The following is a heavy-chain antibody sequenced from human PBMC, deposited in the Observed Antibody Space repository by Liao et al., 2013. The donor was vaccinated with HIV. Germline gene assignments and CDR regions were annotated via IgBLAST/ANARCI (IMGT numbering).Heavy chain of an antibody. V-gene: IGHV4-30-2*01. CDR3: ARSSGYYSDY. J-gene: IGHJ4*02. CDR1: GGSFSSGGYS. D-gene: IGHD3-22*01. Sequence: QEQLQQWGAGLLKPSETLSLTCAVSGGSFSSGGYSWSWIRQPPGKGLEWIGYIYHSGSTYYNPSLKSRVTISVDRSKNQFSLKLSSVTAADTAVYYCARSSGYYSDYWGQGTLVTVSS. CDR2: IYHSGST.